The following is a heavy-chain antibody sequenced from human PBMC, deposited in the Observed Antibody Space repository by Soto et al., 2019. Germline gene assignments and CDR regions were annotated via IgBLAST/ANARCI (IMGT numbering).Heavy chain of an antibody. Sequence: GGSLRLSCAASGFTFSNAWMSWVRQAPGKGLEWVGRIKSKTDGGTTDYAAPVKGRFTISRDDSKNTLYLQMNSLKTEETAVYYCTTDHPLWFGELLSSPDAFDIWGQGTMVTVSS. CDR3: TTDHPLWFGELLSSPDAFDI. J-gene: IGHJ3*02. CDR1: GFTFSNAW. CDR2: IKSKTDGGTT. D-gene: IGHD3-10*01. V-gene: IGHV3-15*01.